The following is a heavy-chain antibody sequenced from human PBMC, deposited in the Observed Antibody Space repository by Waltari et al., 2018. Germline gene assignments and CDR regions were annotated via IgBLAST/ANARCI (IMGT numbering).Heavy chain of an antibody. J-gene: IGHJ4*02. V-gene: IGHV4-39*01. Sequence: QLQLQESGPGLAQPSETLSLSCTVSGVSISSGSYYWGWIRQPPGKGLEWIGSIYYSGSTFYNPSLRSGVTISVDTSTNQFSLKLNSVTAADTAVYYCARHFTPSSDDSSGYPDYWGQGTLVTVSS. CDR3: ARHFTPSSDDSSGYPDY. D-gene: IGHD3-22*01. CDR1: GVSISSGSYY. CDR2: IYYSGST.